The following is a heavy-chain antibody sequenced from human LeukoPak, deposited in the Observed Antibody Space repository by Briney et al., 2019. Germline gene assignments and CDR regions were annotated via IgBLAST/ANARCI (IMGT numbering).Heavy chain of an antibody. CDR3: ARGWVNYDILTGYYRPNYYFDY. D-gene: IGHD3-9*01. V-gene: IGHV1-18*01. J-gene: IGHJ4*02. CDR1: GYTFTSYG. CDR2: ISAYNGNT. Sequence: ASVKVSCKASGYTFTSYGISWVRQAPGQGLEWMGWISAYNGNTNYAQKLQGRVTMTTDTSTSTAYMELRSLRSDDTAVYYCARGWVNYDILTGYYRPNYYFDYWGQGTLVIVSS.